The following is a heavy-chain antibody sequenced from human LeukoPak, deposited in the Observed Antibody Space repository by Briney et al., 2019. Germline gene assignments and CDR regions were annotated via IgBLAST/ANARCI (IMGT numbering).Heavy chain of an antibody. V-gene: IGHV4-30-2*01. Sequence: PSETLSLTCTVSGGSISSGGYYWSWIRQPPGKGLEWIGYIYHSGSTYYNPSLKSRVTISVDRSKNQFSLKLSSVTAADTAVYYCARGVVPAARLYYYYIDVWGKGTTVTVSS. CDR3: ARGVVPAARLYYYYIDV. D-gene: IGHD2-2*01. J-gene: IGHJ6*03. CDR2: IYHSGST. CDR1: GGSISSGGYY.